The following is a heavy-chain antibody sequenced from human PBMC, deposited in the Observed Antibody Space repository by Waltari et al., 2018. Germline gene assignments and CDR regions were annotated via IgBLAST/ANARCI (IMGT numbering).Heavy chain of an antibody. CDR1: GVSITSTRHY. D-gene: IGHD5-12*01. J-gene: IGHJ3*01. CDR3: ATYIGASVGTAAFDV. CDR2: VSYSGTT. V-gene: IGHV4-39*01. Sequence: QLQLLESGPRLVRPSETLSLICRVSGVSITSTRHYWAWIRQSPGQGLEWIGTVSYSGTTYISPSLKSRVSVSRDTSKNQVSLILGSVTAADMAVYYCATYIGASVGTAAFDVWGQGTMVTVSS.